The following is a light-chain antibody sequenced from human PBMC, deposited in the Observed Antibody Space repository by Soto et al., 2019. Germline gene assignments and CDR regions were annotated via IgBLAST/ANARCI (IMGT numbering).Light chain of an antibody. CDR2: AAS. J-gene: IGKJ1*01. V-gene: IGKV1-39*01. Sequence: DIQMTQSPSSLSASVGDRVTITYRASQSITNYLNWYQQNPGKAPKLLIYAASSLQSGVPSRFSGRGYGTDFTLTISSLQPDDFATYYCQQSYRTPRTFGQGTKVDIK. CDR1: QSITNY. CDR3: QQSYRTPRT.